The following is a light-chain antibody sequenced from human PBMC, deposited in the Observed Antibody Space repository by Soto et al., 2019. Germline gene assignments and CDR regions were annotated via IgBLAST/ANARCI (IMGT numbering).Light chain of an antibody. Sequence: EIVMTQSPATLSVSPGERATLSCRASQSVNSNLAWYQQKPGQTPRLLIYGASTRATGIPGRFSGSGSGTEFTLTISSLQSEDFAVYYCQQYNNWPPLTFGGGTKVDIK. J-gene: IGKJ4*01. CDR2: GAS. CDR3: QQYNNWPPLT. V-gene: IGKV3-15*01. CDR1: QSVNSN.